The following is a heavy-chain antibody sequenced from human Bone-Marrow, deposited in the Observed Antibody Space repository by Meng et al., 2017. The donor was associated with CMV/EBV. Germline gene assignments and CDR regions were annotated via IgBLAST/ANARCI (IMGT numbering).Heavy chain of an antibody. D-gene: IGHD2-2*01. CDR1: GFTFSNYY. Sequence: GESLKISCVASGFTFSNYYMSWVRQAPGKGLEWVANIKQRGSEAFYVDSVKGRFTTSRDDAKNSLYLQMNSLTAADTALYYCAREGVVVVPATMDDAFDVWGQGTMVTVSS. CDR2: IKQRGSEA. V-gene: IGHV3-7*01. J-gene: IGHJ3*01. CDR3: AREGVVVVPATMDDAFDV.